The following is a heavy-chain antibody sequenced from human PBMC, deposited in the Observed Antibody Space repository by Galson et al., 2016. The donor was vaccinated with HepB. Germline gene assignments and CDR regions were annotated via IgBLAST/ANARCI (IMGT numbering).Heavy chain of an antibody. V-gene: IGHV3-23*01. D-gene: IGHD3-9*01. CDR1: GFTFSSYA. CDR2: ISGNSGST. CDR3: AKDPQDWLERSVDY. Sequence: SLRLSCAASGFTFSSYAMSWVRQAPGKGLEWVSAISGNSGSTYYADSVKGRFTISRDNSKNTLYLQMNSLRAEDTAVYYCAKDPQDWLERSVDYWGQGTLVTISS. J-gene: IGHJ4*02.